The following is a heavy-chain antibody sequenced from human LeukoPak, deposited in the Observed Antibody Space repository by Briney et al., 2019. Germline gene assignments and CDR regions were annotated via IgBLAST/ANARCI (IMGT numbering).Heavy chain of an antibody. CDR2: INPNSGGT. CDR3: AREFIVGATVDY. Sequence: ASVKVSCKASGYTFTAYYIHWVRQAPGQGLEWMGWINPNSGGTNYAQNFQGRVTVTRDTSISTAYMELSSPTSDDTALYYCAREFIVGATVDYWGQGTLVTVSS. CDR1: GYTFTAYY. D-gene: IGHD1-26*01. V-gene: IGHV1-2*02. J-gene: IGHJ4*02.